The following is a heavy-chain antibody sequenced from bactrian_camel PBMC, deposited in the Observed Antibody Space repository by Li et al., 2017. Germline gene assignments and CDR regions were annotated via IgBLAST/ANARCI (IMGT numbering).Heavy chain of an antibody. V-gene: IGHV3S53*01. Sequence: HVQLVESGGGSVQAGGSLRLSCVVSRYTYDCRHDMSWYRQAPGQEREYVSAINSDGSTTYADSVKGRFTISQNSAKNTVYLQMNSLKPEDTAMYYCASTIGWTLSEYNYWGQGTQVTVS. J-gene: IGHJ4*01. CDR2: INSDGST. CDR1: RYTYDCRHD. D-gene: IGHD2*01. CDR3: ASTIGWTLSEYNY.